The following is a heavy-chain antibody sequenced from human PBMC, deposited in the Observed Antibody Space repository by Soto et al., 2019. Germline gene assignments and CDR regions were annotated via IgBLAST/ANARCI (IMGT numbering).Heavy chain of an antibody. V-gene: IGHV2-5*02. CDR3: AHRRGGAGHPRYYYYYMDV. CDR2: IYWDDDK. Sequence: SGPTLVNPTQTLTLTCTFSGFSLSTSGVGVGWIRQPPGKALEWLALIYWDDDKRYSPSLKSRLTITKDTSKNQVVLTMTNMDPVDTATYYCAHRRGGAGHPRYYYYYMDVWGKGTTVTVSS. CDR1: GFSLSTSGVG. D-gene: IGHD2-21*01. J-gene: IGHJ6*03.